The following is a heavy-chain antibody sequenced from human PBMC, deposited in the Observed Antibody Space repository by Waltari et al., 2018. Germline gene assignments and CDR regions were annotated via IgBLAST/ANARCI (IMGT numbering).Heavy chain of an antibody. CDR1: GGSISSYY. CDR2: IYYSGST. Sequence: QVQLQESGPGLVKPSETLSLTCTVSGGSISSYYWSWIRQPPGTGLEWIGYIYYSGSTNYNPSLKSRVTISVDTSKNQFSLKLSSVTAADTAVYYCARDAYDFPGVYYYGMDVWGQGTTVTVSS. J-gene: IGHJ6*02. D-gene: IGHD3-16*01. CDR3: ARDAYDFPGVYYYGMDV. V-gene: IGHV4-59*01.